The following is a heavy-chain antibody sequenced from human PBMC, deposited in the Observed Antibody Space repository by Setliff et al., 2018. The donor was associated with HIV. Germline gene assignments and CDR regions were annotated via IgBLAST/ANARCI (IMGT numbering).Heavy chain of an antibody. J-gene: IGHJ3*02. Sequence: GGSLRLSCAASGFTFISYGMHWFRQAPGKGLEWVAVIWYNGSNKYYADSVKGRFTISRDNSKNTLYLQMNSLSAEDTAVYYCARGTYCTDGVCIKGAFDIWGQGTMVTVSS. CDR3: ARGTYCTDGVCIKGAFDI. V-gene: IGHV3-33*01. D-gene: IGHD2-8*01. CDR2: IWYNGSNK. CDR1: GFTFISYG.